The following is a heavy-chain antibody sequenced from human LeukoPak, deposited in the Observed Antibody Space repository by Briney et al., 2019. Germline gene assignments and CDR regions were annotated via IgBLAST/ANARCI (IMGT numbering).Heavy chain of an antibody. V-gene: IGHV1-18*01. CDR2: ISAYNGNT. CDR1: GYTFTSYG. Sequence: ASVKVSCKASGYTFTSYGISWVRQAPGQGLEWMGWISAYNGNTNYAQKLQGRVTMTTDTSTSTAYMELRSLRSDDTAVYYCARDLRVYCSGGSCYFDYWGQGTLVTVSS. CDR3: ARDLRVYCSGGSCYFDY. J-gene: IGHJ4*02. D-gene: IGHD2-15*01.